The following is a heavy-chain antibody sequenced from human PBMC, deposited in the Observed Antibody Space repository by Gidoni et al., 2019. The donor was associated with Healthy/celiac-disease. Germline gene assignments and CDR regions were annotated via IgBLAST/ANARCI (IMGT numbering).Heavy chain of an antibody. Sequence: QVQRVESGGGVVQPGRSPRLSCAASGFTFSSCGMHWVRQAPGKGLEWVAVILYDGSNKYYADSVKGRFTISRDNSKNTLYLQMNSLRAEDTAVYYCASGDYGADFDYWGQGTLVTVSS. CDR1: GFTFSSCG. D-gene: IGHD4-17*01. J-gene: IGHJ4*02. CDR3: ASGDYGADFDY. V-gene: IGHV3-33*01. CDR2: ILYDGSNK.